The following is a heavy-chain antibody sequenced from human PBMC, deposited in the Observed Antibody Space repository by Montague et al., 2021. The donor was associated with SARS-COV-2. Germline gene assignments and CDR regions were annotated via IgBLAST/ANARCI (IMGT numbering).Heavy chain of an antibody. V-gene: IGHV4-39*07. D-gene: IGHD3-3*01. CDR2: IYYSGST. J-gene: IGHJ6*02. CDR3: ARDSAPSITIFGVVIRQQNPRYYYYGMDV. CDR1: GGSISSSSYY. Sequence: SETLSLTCTVSGGSISSSSYYWGWIRQPPGKGLEWIGSIYYSGSTYYNPPLKSRVTISVDTSKNQFSLKLSSVTAADTAVYYCARDSAPSITIFGVVIRQQNPRYYYYGMDVWGQGTTVTVSS.